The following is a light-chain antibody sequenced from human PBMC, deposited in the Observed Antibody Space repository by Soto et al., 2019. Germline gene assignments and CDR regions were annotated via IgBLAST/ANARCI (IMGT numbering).Light chain of an antibody. V-gene: IGKV1-5*01. J-gene: IGKJ2*01. CDR1: QSISTH. CDR2: DAS. CDR3: QQSSINVYT. Sequence: EIQMTQSPSTLSASVGDRVTITCRASQSISTHLAWYQQKPGKAPEVLIYDASTLESGVPSRFSGSGSGTKFTLTISSLQPDDFATYYCQQSSINVYTFCQGAPLQIK.